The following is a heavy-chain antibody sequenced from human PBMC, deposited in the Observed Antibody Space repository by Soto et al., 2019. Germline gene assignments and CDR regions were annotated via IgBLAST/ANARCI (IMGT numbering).Heavy chain of an antibody. CDR1: GFTFSIYT. D-gene: IGHD5-12*01. CDR2: ISGSSNT. Sequence: GGSLRLSCAASGFTFSIYTMSWVRQAPGKGLEWVSSISGSSNTHYADSVKGRFTISRDNAKNSLYLQMNSLRAEDTAVYYCAPPEGVEMASHGWGQGTLVTVSS. V-gene: IGHV3-21*01. CDR3: APPEGVEMASHG. J-gene: IGHJ4*02.